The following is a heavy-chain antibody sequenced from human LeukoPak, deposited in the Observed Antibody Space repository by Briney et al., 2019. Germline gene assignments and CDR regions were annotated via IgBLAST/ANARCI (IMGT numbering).Heavy chain of an antibody. CDR3: ARDLSNGMDV. V-gene: IGHV4-59*01. J-gene: IGHJ6*02. Sequence: PSETLSLTCTVSGGSISSYYWSWIRQPPGKGLEWIGYIYYSGSTNYNPSLKSRVTISVDTSKNQFSLKLSSVTAADTAVYYCARDLSNGMDVWGQGTTVTVSS. CDR1: GGSISSYY. CDR2: IYYSGST.